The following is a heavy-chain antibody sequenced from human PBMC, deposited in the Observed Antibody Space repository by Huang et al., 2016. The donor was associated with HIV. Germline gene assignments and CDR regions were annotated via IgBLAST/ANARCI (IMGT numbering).Heavy chain of an antibody. CDR2: IYADDSDA. V-gene: IGHV5-51*01. CDR3: AKLRRRDYSGSDAFDI. CDR1: GYTFSIYW. Sequence: QLVQSGPELKKPGESLTISCKASGYTFSIYWLGWVRQMSGKGLEWMGIIYADDSDARYSPSFHGQVTFSSDKSNTSAYFHWRSLKASDTAMYYCAKLRRRDYSGSDAFDIWGQGTMVVVSS. J-gene: IGHJ3*02. D-gene: IGHD4-4*01.